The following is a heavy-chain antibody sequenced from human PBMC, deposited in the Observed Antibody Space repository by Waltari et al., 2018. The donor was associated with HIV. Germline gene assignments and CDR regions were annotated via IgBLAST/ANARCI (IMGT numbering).Heavy chain of an antibody. CDR3: VRDLSPMGKSGWYDS. CDR2: IHTYTGNT. V-gene: IGHV1-18*04. Sequence: QVRLVQSGAEVKKPGASVKVYCNASGFSFPKHGFSWVRQATGQGLEWMEWIHTYTGNTDSAEKFQGRVTMTRDTFTNTSFMELTTLKSDDSAIYYCVRDLSPMGKSGWYDSWGQGTVVTVSS. CDR1: GFSFPKHG. D-gene: IGHD6-19*01. J-gene: IGHJ1*01.